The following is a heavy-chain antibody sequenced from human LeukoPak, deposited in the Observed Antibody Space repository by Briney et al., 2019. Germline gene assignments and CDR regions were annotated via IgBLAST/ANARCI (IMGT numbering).Heavy chain of an antibody. V-gene: IGHV3-33*01. CDR2: AYGDGNNQ. J-gene: IGHJ4*02. CDR3: ATGRGYYYDH. CDR1: GFSFSTYG. D-gene: IGHD3-22*01. Sequence: GGSLRLSCAASGFSFSTYGMHWARQAPGKGLEWVAVAYGDGNNQYYADSVKGRFTISKDISKNTLFVQMNSLRAEDTAVYYCATGRGYYYDHWGQGTLVTVSS.